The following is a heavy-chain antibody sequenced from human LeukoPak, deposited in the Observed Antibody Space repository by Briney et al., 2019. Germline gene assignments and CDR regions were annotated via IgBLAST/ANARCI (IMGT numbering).Heavy chain of an antibody. Sequence: GGSLRLSCEASGFTFSSFGMHWVRQAPGKGLEWVAFIRNDGSKKYYADSVKGRFTISRNNSKNTLYLQMNSLRAEDTAVYYCAKGSGSSLDIDYWGQGTLVTVSS. CDR1: GFTFSSFG. CDR2: IRNDGSKK. V-gene: IGHV3-30*02. CDR3: AKGSGSSLDIDY. D-gene: IGHD5-18*01. J-gene: IGHJ4*02.